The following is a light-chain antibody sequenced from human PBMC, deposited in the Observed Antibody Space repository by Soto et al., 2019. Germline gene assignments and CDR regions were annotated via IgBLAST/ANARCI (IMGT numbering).Light chain of an antibody. Sequence: EIVLTQSPATLSLSPGERATLSCRASQSISSYLAWYQQKPGQAPRLLIYDASNRATGIPARFSGSGSETDFTLTISSLEPEDFVVYYCQQRRQWPITFGQGTRLEIK. J-gene: IGKJ5*01. V-gene: IGKV3-11*01. CDR2: DAS. CDR3: QQRRQWPIT. CDR1: QSISSY.